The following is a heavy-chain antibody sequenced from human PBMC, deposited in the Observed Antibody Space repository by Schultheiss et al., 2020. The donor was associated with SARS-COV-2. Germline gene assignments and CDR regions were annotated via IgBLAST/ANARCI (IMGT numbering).Heavy chain of an antibody. CDR3: ARRKARYYGMDV. CDR2: IKQDGSEK. J-gene: IGHJ6*02. V-gene: IGHV3-7*01. Sequence: GGSLRLSCAASGFTFSSYWMSWVRQAPGKGLEWVANIKQDGSEKYYVDSVKGRFTISRDNSKNTLYLQMGSLRAEDMAVYYCARRKARYYGMDVWGQGTTVTVSS. CDR1: GFTFSSYW.